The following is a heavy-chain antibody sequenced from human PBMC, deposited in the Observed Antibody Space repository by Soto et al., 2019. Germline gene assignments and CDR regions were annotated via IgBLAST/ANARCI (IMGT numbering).Heavy chain of an antibody. CDR3: ARRGPGTYFDD. CDR1: GFTFSSYA. CDR2: ISGSGGST. J-gene: IGHJ4*02. D-gene: IGHD6-13*01. V-gene: IGHV3-23*01. Sequence: EVQLLESGGGLVQPGGSLRLSCAASGFTFSSYAMNWVRQAPGKGLEWVSVISGSGGSTYYADSVTGRFTISRVNSKKTLYLQMTSLRAEDTVVYYCARRGPGTYFDDWGQGTLVTVSS.